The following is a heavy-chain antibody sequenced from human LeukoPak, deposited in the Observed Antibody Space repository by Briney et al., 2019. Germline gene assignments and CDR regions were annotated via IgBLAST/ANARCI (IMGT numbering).Heavy chain of an antibody. CDR2: ISSSSSTI. CDR1: GFTFSSYS. D-gene: IGHD1-7*01. V-gene: IGHV3-48*01. J-gene: IGHJ4*02. CDR3: ARGRKLTIDY. Sequence: PGGSLRLSRAASGFTFSSYSMNWVRQAPGKGLEWVSYISSSSSTIYYADSVKGRFTISRDNAKNSLYLQMNSLRAEDTAVYYCARGRKLTIDYWGQGTLVTVSS.